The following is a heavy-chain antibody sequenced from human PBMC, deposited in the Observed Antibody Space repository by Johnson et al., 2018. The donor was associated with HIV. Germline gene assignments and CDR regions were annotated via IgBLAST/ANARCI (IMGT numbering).Heavy chain of an antibody. CDR3: ARGKGWLDAFDM. Sequence: VQLVESGGGLVRPGGSLRLSCVASGFAVSGYYMSWVRQAPGKGLEWVSVIYSGGSTYYADSVKGRFTISRDNSKNTLYLQMNSLRAEDTAVYYCARGKGWLDAFDMWGQGTMVTVSS. V-gene: IGHV3-66*01. CDR1: GFAVSGYY. CDR2: IYSGGST. D-gene: IGHD3-22*01. J-gene: IGHJ3*02.